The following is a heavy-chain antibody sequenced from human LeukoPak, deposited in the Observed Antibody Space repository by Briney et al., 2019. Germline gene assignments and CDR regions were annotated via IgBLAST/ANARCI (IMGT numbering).Heavy chain of an antibody. CDR1: GYSFTGYY. CDR2: INPDTGGT. J-gene: IGHJ3*02. CDR3: ARDQCSSTNCYGPDAFDI. D-gene: IGHD2-2*01. V-gene: IGHV1-2*06. Sequence: GASVKVSCKASGYSFTGYYMYWVRQAPGQGLEWMGRINPDTGGTNYAQKFQGRVTMTRDTSISTAYMELSRLRSDDTAVYYCARDQCSSTNCYGPDAFDIWGQGTMVTVSS.